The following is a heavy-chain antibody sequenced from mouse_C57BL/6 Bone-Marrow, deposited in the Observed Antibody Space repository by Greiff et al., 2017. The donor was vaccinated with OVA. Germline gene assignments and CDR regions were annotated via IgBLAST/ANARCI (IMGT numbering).Heavy chain of an antibody. CDR3: ARRVTAPFAY. CDR1: GYSFTGYY. Sequence: DVKLVESGPELVKPGASVKISCKASGYSFTGYYMNWVKQSPEKSLEWIGEINPSTGGTTYNQKFKAKATLTVDKSSSTAYMQLKSLTSEDSAVYYCARRVTAPFAYWGQGTLVTVSA. CDR2: INPSTGGT. J-gene: IGHJ3*01. D-gene: IGHD2-12*01. V-gene: IGHV1-42*01.